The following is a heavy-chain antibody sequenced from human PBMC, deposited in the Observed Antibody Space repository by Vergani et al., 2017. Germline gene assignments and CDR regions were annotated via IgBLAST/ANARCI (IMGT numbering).Heavy chain of an antibody. J-gene: IGHJ3*02. CDR2: IWYDGSNK. CDR3: ARDRSYSGSSLDAFDI. CDR1: GFTFSSYG. D-gene: IGHD1-26*01. Sequence: VQLLESGGGLVQPGGSLRLSCAASGFTFSSYGMHWVRQAPGKGLEWVAVIWYDGSNKYYADSVKGRFTISRDNSKNTLYLQMNSLRAEDTAVYYCARDRSYSGSSLDAFDIWGQGTMVTVSS. V-gene: IGHV3-33*01.